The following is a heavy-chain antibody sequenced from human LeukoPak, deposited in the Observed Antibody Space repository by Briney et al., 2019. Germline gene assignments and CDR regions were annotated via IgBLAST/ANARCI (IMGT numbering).Heavy chain of an antibody. CDR1: GFTVSSNY. CDR2: IYSGGST. D-gene: IGHD3-10*01. CDR3: ARDWFLVGY. J-gene: IGHJ4*02. Sequence: GGSLRLSCAAPGFTVSSNYMSWVRQAPGQGLEWVSVIYSGGSTYYADSVKGRLTISRDISKNTVYLQMNSLRAEDTAVYYCARDWFLVGYWGQGTLVTVSS. V-gene: IGHV3-53*01.